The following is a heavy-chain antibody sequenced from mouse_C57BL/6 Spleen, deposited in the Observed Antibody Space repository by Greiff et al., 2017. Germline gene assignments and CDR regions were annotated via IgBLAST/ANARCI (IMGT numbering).Heavy chain of an antibody. J-gene: IGHJ3*01. CDR3: ESAPSYDYGGGAWFAY. D-gene: IGHD2-4*01. Sequence: QVQLQQSGAELMKPGASVKLSCKATGYTFTGYWIEWVKQRPGHGLEWIGEILPGSGSTNYNEKFKGKATFTADTSSNTAYMQLSSLTTEDSAIYYCESAPSYDYGGGAWFAYWGQGTLVTVSA. CDR2: ILPGSGST. V-gene: IGHV1-9*01. CDR1: GYTFTGYW.